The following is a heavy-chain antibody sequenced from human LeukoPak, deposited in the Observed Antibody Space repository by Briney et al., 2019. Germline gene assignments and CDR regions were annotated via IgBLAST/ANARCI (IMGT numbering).Heavy chain of an antibody. V-gene: IGHV4-59*02. Sequence: PSETLSLTCIGSDDSVNTYYCSWIRQAPGKGLEWIGYIYNRGSTEYNPSLKSRATISVDTSKNQFSLKLTSVTAADTAVYYCAMSNTVRRPFFDPWGQGTLVTVSS. D-gene: IGHD4-11*01. CDR3: AMSNTVRRPFFDP. J-gene: IGHJ5*02. CDR2: IYNRGST. CDR1: DDSVNTYY.